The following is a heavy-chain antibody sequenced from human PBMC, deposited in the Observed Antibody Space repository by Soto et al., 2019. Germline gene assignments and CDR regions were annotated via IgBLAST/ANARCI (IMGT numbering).Heavy chain of an antibody. D-gene: IGHD2-15*01. CDR2: ISGSGGST. CDR3: AKAGARRGYCSGGSCSIFDY. J-gene: IGHJ4*02. Sequence: WGSLRLSCAASGFTFSSYAMSWVRQAPGKGLEWVSAISGSGGSTYYADSVKGRFTISRDNSKNTLYLQMNSLRAEDTAVYYCAKAGARRGYCSGGSCSIFDYWGQGTLVTVSS. V-gene: IGHV3-23*01. CDR1: GFTFSSYA.